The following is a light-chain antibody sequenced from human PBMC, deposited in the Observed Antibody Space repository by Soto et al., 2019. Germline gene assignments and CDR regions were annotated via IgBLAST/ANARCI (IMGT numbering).Light chain of an antibody. Sequence: EIVLSHSPGTLSLPPGERAALSCRASQSVSSTYLAWYQQKPGQAPRLLIYGASSRATGIPDRFSGSGSGTDFTLTISRLEPEDFAVYYCQLHGSSQPFAGGTKV. CDR1: QSVSSTY. CDR2: GAS. J-gene: IGKJ4*01. CDR3: QLHGSSQP. V-gene: IGKV3-20*01.